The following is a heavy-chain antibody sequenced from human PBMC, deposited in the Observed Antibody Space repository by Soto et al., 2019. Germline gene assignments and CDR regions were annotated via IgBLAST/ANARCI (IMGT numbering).Heavy chain of an antibody. CDR2: ISGSGGTT. J-gene: IGHJ3*02. V-gene: IGHV3-23*01. Sequence: EVQLLESGGGLVQPGGSLRLSCAASGFTFSNNAMSWVRQAPGKGLEWVSAISGSGGTTYYADSVKGRFTFSRDNSKNTLYLQMNSLRAEDTAVYYCAKTANGWFSAFDIWGQGTMVTVSS. CDR1: GFTFSNNA. CDR3: AKTANGWFSAFDI. D-gene: IGHD6-19*01.